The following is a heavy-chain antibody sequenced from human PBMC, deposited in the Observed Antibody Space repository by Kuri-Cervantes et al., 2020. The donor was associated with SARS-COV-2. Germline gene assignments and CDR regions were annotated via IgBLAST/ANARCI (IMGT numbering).Heavy chain of an antibody. D-gene: IGHD6-19*01. CDR3: AREEKSRLVGPPDYYYYMDV. Sequence: GESLKISCAASGFTFSSYEMNWVRQAPGKGLEWVSYISSSGSTIYYADSVKGRFTISRDNSKNTLYLQMNSLRAEDTAVYYCAREEKSRLVGPPDYYYYMDVWGKGTTVTVSS. J-gene: IGHJ6*03. CDR1: GFTFSSYE. CDR2: ISSSGSTI. V-gene: IGHV3-48*03.